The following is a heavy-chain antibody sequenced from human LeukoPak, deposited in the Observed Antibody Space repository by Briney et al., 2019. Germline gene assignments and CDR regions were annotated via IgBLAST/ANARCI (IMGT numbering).Heavy chain of an antibody. V-gene: IGHV3-21*01. CDR2: ISTTSSYI. CDR3: ARGRRLTMVRGVTPFDY. Sequence: PGGSLRLSCAASGFTFSSYSMNWVRQAPGKGLEWVSSISTTSSYIYYADSVKGRFTISRDNAKNSLYLQMNSLRAEDTAVYYCARGRRLTMVRGVTPFDYWGQGTLVTVSS. D-gene: IGHD3-10*01. CDR1: GFTFSSYS. J-gene: IGHJ4*02.